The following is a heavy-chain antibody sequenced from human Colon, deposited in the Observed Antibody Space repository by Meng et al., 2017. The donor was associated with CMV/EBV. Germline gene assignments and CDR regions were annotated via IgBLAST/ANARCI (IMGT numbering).Heavy chain of an antibody. Sequence: SVKVSCKMSGGPFNSNAISWVRQAPGQGLEWMGGLIPIFGTPKYAQKFQGRVTITADASTTTMYMELTSLTSDDTAVYYCARSPLPAALNWFDPWGQGTLVTVLL. D-gene: IGHD2-2*01. V-gene: IGHV1-69*13. CDR2: LIPIFGTP. CDR1: GGPFNSNA. CDR3: ARSPLPAALNWFDP. J-gene: IGHJ5*02.